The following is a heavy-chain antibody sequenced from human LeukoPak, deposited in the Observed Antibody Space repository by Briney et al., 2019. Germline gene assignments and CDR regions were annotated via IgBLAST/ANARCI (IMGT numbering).Heavy chain of an antibody. J-gene: IGHJ4*02. V-gene: IGHV3-23*01. CDR1: GFTFNIYA. D-gene: IGHD1-1*01. CDR3: AKGSRLDCYDY. CDR2: ISGSGGNT. Sequence: GGSLRLSCAASGFTFNIYAMSWVRQAPGKGLEWVSTISGSGGNTYYADSVKGRFTISRDNSKNTVYLQVTSLRVGDTATYFCAKGSRLDCYDYWGQGTLVTVSS.